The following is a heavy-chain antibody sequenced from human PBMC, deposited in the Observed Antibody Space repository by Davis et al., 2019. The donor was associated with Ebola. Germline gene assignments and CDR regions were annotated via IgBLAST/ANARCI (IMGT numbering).Heavy chain of an antibody. CDR2: TYHNSKWYN. V-gene: IGHV6-1*01. CDR1: GDSVSSGG. CDR3: VSVWLRGGEVDP. D-gene: IGHD5-12*01. J-gene: IGHJ5*02. Sequence: HSQTLSLTCAISGDSVSSGGWNWIRQSPSRGLEWLGRTYHNSKWYNDYAIAVKSRITINPDTSKNQFSLQLNSVTPEDTALYYCVSVWLRGGEVDPWGQGTPVTVSS.